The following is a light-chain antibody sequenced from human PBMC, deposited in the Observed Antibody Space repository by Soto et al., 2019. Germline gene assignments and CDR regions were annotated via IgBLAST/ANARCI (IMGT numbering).Light chain of an antibody. V-gene: IGKV1-5*01. CDR2: DAS. J-gene: IGKJ1*01. CDR3: QQYSTYPWT. Sequence: DIQMTQSPSTLSASVGDRVTITCRASQSISSWLAWYQQKPGKAPTLLIFDASSLESGVPSRFSGSGSATEFTLTISSLQPDDFATDYCQQYSTYPWTFGQGTKVEIK. CDR1: QSISSW.